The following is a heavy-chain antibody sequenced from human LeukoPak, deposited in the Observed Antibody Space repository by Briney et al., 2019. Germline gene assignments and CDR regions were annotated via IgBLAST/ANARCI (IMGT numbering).Heavy chain of an antibody. J-gene: IGHJ4*02. CDR3: AKAGQTYYDDSSGYYLTFLGY. CDR2: ISGSGSST. CDR1: GFTFSSYA. V-gene: IGHV3-23*01. Sequence: PGGSLRLSCAASGFTFSSYAMSWVRQAPGKGLEWVSAISGSGSSTYYADSVKGRFTISRDNSKNTLYLQMNSLRAEDTAAYYCAKAGQTYYDDSSGYYLTFLGYWGQGTLVTVSS. D-gene: IGHD3-22*01.